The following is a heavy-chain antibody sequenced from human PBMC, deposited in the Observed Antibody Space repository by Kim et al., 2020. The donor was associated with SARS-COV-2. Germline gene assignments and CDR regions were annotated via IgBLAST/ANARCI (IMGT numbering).Heavy chain of an antibody. D-gene: IGHD3-22*01. Sequence: GGSLRLSCAASGFTFSSYWMHWVRQAPGKGLVWVSRINSDGSSTSYADSVKGRFTISRDNAKNTLYLQMNSLRAEDTAVYYCARDLSYYDSSGTRKRGVFGYWGQGTLVTVSS. J-gene: IGHJ4*02. CDR1: GFTFSSYW. CDR2: INSDGSST. CDR3: ARDLSYYDSSGTRKRGVFGY. V-gene: IGHV3-74*01.